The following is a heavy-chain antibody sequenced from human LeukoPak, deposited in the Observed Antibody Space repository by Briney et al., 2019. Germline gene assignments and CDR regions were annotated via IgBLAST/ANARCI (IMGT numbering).Heavy chain of an antibody. J-gene: IGHJ4*02. V-gene: IGHV3-30*03. Sequence: GGSLRLSCAASGFTFSSYGMHWVRQAPGKGLEWVAVISYDGSNKYYADSVKGRFTISRDNSKNTLYLQMNSLRAEDTAVYYCATGDPRGVARLDYWGQGTLVTVSS. D-gene: IGHD3-3*01. CDR1: GFTFSSYG. CDR2: ISYDGSNK. CDR3: ATGDPRGVARLDY.